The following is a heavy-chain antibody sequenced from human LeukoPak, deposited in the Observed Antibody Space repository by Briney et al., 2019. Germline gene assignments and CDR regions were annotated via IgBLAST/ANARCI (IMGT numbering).Heavy chain of an antibody. Sequence: GGSLRLSCAASGFMFSSNWMSWVRLASGKGLEWVANIKEDGTETYYVDSVKGRFTISRDNAKNSLYLQMNSLRVEDTAVYYCAKVGRSLQTYWGQGTLVTVSS. D-gene: IGHD5-24*01. CDR3: AKVGRSLQTY. CDR1: GFMFSSNW. V-gene: IGHV3-7*03. J-gene: IGHJ4*02. CDR2: IKEDGTET.